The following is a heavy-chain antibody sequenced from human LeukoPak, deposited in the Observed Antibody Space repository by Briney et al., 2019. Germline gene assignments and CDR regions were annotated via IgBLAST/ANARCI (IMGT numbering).Heavy chain of an antibody. J-gene: IGHJ6*02. CDR1: GGSISRHY. CDR2: IYHSGST. V-gene: IGHV4-59*11. D-gene: IGHD6-13*01. CDR3: ARDPSYSSSSYYYYYGMDV. Sequence: SETLSLTCTVSGGSISRHYWSWIRQPPGKGLEWIGYIYHSGSTNYNPSLKSRVTISVDTSRNQFSLKVSSVTAADTAVYYCARDPSYSSSSYYYYYGMDVWGQGTTVTVSS.